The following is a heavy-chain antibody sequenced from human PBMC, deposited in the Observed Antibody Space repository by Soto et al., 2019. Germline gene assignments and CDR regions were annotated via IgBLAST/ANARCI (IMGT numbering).Heavy chain of an antibody. D-gene: IGHD3-10*01. Sequence: QVQLHQSGPGLVKPSETLSLTCSVSGASITNYYWTWIRQSPGKGLEWIGYIYYGGTSNYNSSLTGRVTVSVDMSTNQFSLTLNSVTAADTAVYYCAMYYGHGQDYWGQGTLVTVSS. CDR1: GASITNYY. CDR2: IYYGGTS. V-gene: IGHV4-59*01. CDR3: AMYYGHGQDY. J-gene: IGHJ4*02.